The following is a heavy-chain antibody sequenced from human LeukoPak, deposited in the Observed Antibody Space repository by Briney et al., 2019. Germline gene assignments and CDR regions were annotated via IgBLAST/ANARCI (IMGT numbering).Heavy chain of an antibody. D-gene: IGHD3-22*01. J-gene: IGHJ4*02. Sequence: SETLSLTCAVYGGSFSDYYWSWIRQPPGKGLEWIGEINHSGSTNYNPSLKSRVTISVDTSKNQFSLKLSSVTAADTAVYYCARSLGSSGYQDYWGQGTLVTVSS. CDR2: INHSGST. CDR1: GGSFSDYY. CDR3: ARSLGSSGYQDY. V-gene: IGHV4-34*01.